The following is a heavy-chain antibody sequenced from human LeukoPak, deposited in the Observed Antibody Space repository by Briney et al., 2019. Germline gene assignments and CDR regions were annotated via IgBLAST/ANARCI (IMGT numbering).Heavy chain of an antibody. Sequence: ASVKVSCKASGYTFTGYYMHWMRQAPGQGLEWMGWINPNSGGTNYAQKFQGRVTMTRDTSISTAYMELSRLRSDDTAVYYCASYDTMVRGVLYYYGMDVWGQGTTVTVSS. CDR1: GYTFTGYY. CDR3: ASYDTMVRGVLYYYGMDV. J-gene: IGHJ6*02. D-gene: IGHD3-10*01. CDR2: INPNSGGT. V-gene: IGHV1-2*02.